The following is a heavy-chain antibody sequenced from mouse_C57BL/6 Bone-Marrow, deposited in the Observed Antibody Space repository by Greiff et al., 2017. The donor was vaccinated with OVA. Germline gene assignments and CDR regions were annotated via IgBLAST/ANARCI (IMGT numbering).Heavy chain of an antibody. D-gene: IGHD2-4*01. Sequence: DVKLQESGPGLVKPSQSLSLTCSVTGYSITSGYYWNWIRQFPGNKLEWMGYISYDGSNNYNPSLKNRISITRDTSKNQFFLKLNSVTTEDTATYYCARERIYYDYDEGAMDYWGQGTSVTVSS. CDR2: ISYDGSN. V-gene: IGHV3-6*01. J-gene: IGHJ4*01. CDR3: ARERIYYDYDEGAMDY. CDR1: GYSITSGYY.